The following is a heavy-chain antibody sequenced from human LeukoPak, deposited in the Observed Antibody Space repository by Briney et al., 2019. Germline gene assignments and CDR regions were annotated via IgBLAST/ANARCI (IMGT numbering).Heavy chain of an antibody. D-gene: IGHD4-11*01. J-gene: IGHJ4*02. CDR1: GFTFSHYW. V-gene: IGHV3-7*01. Sequence: PGGSLRLSCAASGFTFSHYWMSWVRQAPGKGLEWVANIKQDGGAKYCVDSVKGRFTISRDNAKNSLYLQMNSLRAEHTALYYCARSWTTVTDAIDYWGQGTLVTVSS. CDR3: ARSWTTVTDAIDY. CDR2: IKQDGGAK.